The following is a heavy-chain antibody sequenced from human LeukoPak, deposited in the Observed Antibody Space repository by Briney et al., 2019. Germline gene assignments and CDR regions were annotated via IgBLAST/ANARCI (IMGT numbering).Heavy chain of an antibody. V-gene: IGHV4-34*01. J-gene: IGHJ4*02. D-gene: IGHD6-13*01. Sequence: SETLSLTCAVYGGSFSGYYWSWIRQPPGKALEWIGEINHSGSTNYNPSLKSRVTISVDTSKNQFSLKLSSVTAADTAVYYCARQIASAGTAGFDFWGQGALVTVSS. CDR1: GGSFSGYY. CDR3: ARQIASAGTAGFDF. CDR2: INHSGST.